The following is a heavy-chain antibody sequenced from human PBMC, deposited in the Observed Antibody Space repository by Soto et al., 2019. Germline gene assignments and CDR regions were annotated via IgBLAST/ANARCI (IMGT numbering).Heavy chain of an antibody. V-gene: IGHV1-18*01. J-gene: IGHJ6*02. Sequence: QDQLMQSGAEVKKPGASLKVSCKVSGFSFSNYGISWVRQAPGQGLEWLGWISGHNGDTQYAQNLQGRVTMTADTSTSTAYMELRSLTSDDTAVYYCARERGTYINYYHGMDVWGQGTTVTVSS. D-gene: IGHD3-16*01. CDR2: ISGHNGDT. CDR1: GFSFSNYG. CDR3: ARERGTYINYYHGMDV.